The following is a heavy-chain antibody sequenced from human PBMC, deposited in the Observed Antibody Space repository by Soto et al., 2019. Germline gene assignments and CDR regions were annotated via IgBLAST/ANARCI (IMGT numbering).Heavy chain of an antibody. V-gene: IGHV3-30*03. CDR3: ARKYSSSSPLDYGMDV. J-gene: IGHJ6*02. Sequence: PGGSLRLSCAASGFNFGSHGMHWVRQAPGKGLEWVALISYDGSLQYYSDSVKGRFSISRDNSKSTLLLQMSSSVTAADTAVYYCARKYSSSSPLDYGMDVWGQGTTVTVSS. CDR1: GFNFGSHG. D-gene: IGHD6-6*01. CDR2: ISYDGSLQ.